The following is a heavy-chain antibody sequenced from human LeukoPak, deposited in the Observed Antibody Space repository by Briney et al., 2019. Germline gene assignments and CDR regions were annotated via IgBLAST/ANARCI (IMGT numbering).Heavy chain of an antibody. J-gene: IGHJ5*02. CDR3: ARGSSTSSAPRKDWFDP. CDR1: GYTFTGYY. D-gene: IGHD2-2*01. V-gene: IGHV1-2*02. Sequence: ASVKVSCKASGYTFTGYYMHWVRQAPGQGLEWMGWINPNSGGTNYAQKFQGRVTMTRDTSISTAYMELSWLRSDDTAVYYCARGSSTSSAPRKDWFDPWGQGTLVTVSS. CDR2: INPNSGGT.